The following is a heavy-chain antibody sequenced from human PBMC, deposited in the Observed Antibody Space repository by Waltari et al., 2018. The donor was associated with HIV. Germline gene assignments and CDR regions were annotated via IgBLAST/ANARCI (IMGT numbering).Heavy chain of an antibody. CDR3: VREWSHAYGHNAFDI. Sequence: EEKLVGSGGGLIQPGGSLRLSCGASGFTVRDTSMSWVRRAPGQGLEWVSVILNDGGTKYAASVRGRFTISRDTSRNRLFLQMNNLRVEDTAVYFCVREWSHAYGHNAFDIWGQGALVAVSA. D-gene: IGHD3-16*01. V-gene: IGHV3-53*01. CDR2: ILNDGGT. CDR1: GFTVRDTS. J-gene: IGHJ3*02.